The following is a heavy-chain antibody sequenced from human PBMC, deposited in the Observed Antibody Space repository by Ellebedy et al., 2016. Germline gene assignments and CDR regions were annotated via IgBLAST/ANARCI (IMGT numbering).Heavy chain of an antibody. Sequence: SETLSLXXAVYGGSFSGYYWSWIRQPPGKGLEWIGEINHSGSTNYNPSLKSRVTISVDTSKNQFSLKLSSVTAADTAVYYCARGYGDYSIHYWGQGTLVTVSS. CDR3: ARGYGDYSIHY. J-gene: IGHJ4*02. CDR1: GGSFSGYY. D-gene: IGHD4-17*01. V-gene: IGHV4-34*01. CDR2: INHSGST.